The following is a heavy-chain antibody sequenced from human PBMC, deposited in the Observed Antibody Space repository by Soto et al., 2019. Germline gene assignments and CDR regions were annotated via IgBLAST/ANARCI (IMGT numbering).Heavy chain of an antibody. CDR2: IIPIVGTT. V-gene: IGHV1-69*12. D-gene: IGHD5-18*01. CDR3: ARGTGYPYYCVY. J-gene: IGHJ4*02. Sequence: QVQLVQSGAEVKKPGSSVKVSCKASGGTFSSYAISWVRQAPGQGLEWMGGIIPIVGTTNYAQKFQSRVTITGDESTTTPYMELRSLGSEDTAVYYCARGTGYPYYCVYWGQGTLVTVSS. CDR1: GGTFSSYA.